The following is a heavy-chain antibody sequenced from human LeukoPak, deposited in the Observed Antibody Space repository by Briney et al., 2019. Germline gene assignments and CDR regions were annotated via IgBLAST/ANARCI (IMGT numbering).Heavy chain of an antibody. Sequence: PGGSLRLSCAASGFTFSIYAMSWVRQAPGKGLEWVSAISGSGGSTYYADSMKGRFTISRDNSKNTLYLQMNSLRAEDTAVYYCAKAQVPIIDYYYYMDVWGKGTTVTVSS. CDR1: GFTFSIYA. CDR2: ISGSGGST. J-gene: IGHJ6*03. V-gene: IGHV3-23*01. D-gene: IGHD3-10*01. CDR3: AKAQVPIIDYYYYMDV.